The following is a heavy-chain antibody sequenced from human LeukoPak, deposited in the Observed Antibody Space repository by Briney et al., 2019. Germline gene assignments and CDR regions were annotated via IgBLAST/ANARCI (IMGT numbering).Heavy chain of an antibody. Sequence: SVKVSCKASGGTFSSYAISWVRQAPGQGLEWMGGIIPIFGAANYAQKFQGRVTITTDESTSTAYMELSSLRSEDTAVYYCARGVVPAAKEYYFDYWGQGTLVTVSS. CDR1: GGTFSSYA. V-gene: IGHV1-69*05. CDR3: ARGVVPAAKEYYFDY. J-gene: IGHJ4*02. D-gene: IGHD2-2*01. CDR2: IIPIFGAA.